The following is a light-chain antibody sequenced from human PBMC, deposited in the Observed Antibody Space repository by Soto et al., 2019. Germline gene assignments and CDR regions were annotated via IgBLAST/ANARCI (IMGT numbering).Light chain of an antibody. CDR1: QSVSRI. CDR3: QQYNNWPIT. J-gene: IGKJ5*01. Sequence: EIVLTQSPGTLSLSPGERATLSCRASQSVSRILAWYQQKPGQAPRLLIYGASTRATGIPARFSGSGSGTEFTLTISSLQSEDFAVYYCQQYNNWPITFGQGTRLEIK. V-gene: IGKV3-15*01. CDR2: GAS.